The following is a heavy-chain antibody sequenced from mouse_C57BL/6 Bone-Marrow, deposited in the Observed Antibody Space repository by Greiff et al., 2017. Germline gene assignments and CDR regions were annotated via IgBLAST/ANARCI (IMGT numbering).Heavy chain of an antibody. CDR2: IRLKSDNYAT. J-gene: IGHJ3*01. CDR1: GFTFSNYW. CDR3: TGGGGAWFAY. V-gene: IGHV6-3*01. Sequence: EVMLVESGGGLVQPGGSMKLSCVASGFTFSNYWMNWVRQSPEKGLEWVAQIRLKSDNYATHYAESVKGRFTISSDDSKSSVYLQMNDLRAEDTGFYYCTGGGGAWFAYWGQGTLVTVSA.